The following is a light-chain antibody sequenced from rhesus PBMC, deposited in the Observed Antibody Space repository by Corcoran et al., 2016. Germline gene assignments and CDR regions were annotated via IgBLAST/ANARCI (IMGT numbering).Light chain of an antibody. J-gene: IGKJ4*01. CDR3: QHGYGAPLT. Sequence: DTQMTQSPSSLSASVGDRVTITCQASQGISKNLAWYQQKPGKVPKLLSYKESTLQSGVPSRFSGSGSGTDFTLAVSSLQPDDFATYYCQHGYGAPLTFGGGTKVGLK. V-gene: IGKV1-25*01. CDR1: QGISKN. CDR2: KES.